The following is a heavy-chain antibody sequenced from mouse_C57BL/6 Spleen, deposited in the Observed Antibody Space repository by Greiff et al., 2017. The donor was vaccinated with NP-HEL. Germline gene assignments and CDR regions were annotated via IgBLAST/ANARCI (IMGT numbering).Heavy chain of an antibody. CDR1: GYTFTDYY. CDR2: INPNNGGT. V-gene: IGHV1-26*01. J-gene: IGHJ4*01. CDR3: ARGYGYDLRAMDY. Sequence: EVQLQQSGPELVKPGASVKISCKASGYTFTDYYMNWVKQSHGKSLEWIGDINPNNGGTSYNQKFKGKATLTVDKSSSTAYMELRSLTSEDSAVYYCARGYGYDLRAMDYWGQGTSVTVSS. D-gene: IGHD2-2*01.